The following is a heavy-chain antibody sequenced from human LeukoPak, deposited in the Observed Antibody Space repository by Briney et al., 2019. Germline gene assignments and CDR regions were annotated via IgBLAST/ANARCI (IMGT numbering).Heavy chain of an antibody. D-gene: IGHD1-26*01. CDR1: GFTFSSHS. V-gene: IGHV3-21*01. Sequence: GGSLRLSCAASGFTFSSHSMNWVRQAPGKGLEWVSSITSSGRYIYDADSVKGRFTISRDNAKNSLYLQMNSLRAEDTAVYYCAKGRGWEASYYYYYMDVWGKGTTVTISS. CDR3: AKGRGWEASYYYYYMDV. J-gene: IGHJ6*03. CDR2: ITSSGRYI.